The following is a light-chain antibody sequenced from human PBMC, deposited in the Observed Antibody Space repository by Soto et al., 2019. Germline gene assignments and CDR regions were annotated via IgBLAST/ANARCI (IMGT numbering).Light chain of an antibody. J-gene: IGLJ2*01. CDR2: DVS. CDR1: SSDVGGYNY. Sequence: QSALTQPASVSGSPGQSITISCTGSSSDVGGYNYVSWYQQHPGKAPKLIIYDVSDRPSGVSNRFSGSKSANTASLTISGLQAEDEADYYCSSYSGSSTLFGGGTKVTVL. V-gene: IGLV2-14*01. CDR3: SSYSGSSTL.